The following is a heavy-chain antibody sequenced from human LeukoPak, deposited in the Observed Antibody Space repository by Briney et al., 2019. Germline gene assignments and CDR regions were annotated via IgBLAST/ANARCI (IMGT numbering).Heavy chain of an antibody. V-gene: IGHV3-15*01. CDR1: GFTFSSYE. CDR2: IKSKTDGGTT. CDR3: TTDPYCSGGSCADYYYYYMDV. D-gene: IGHD2-15*01. J-gene: IGHJ6*03. Sequence: GGSLRLSCAASGFTFSSYEMNWVRQAPGKGLEWVGRIKSKTDGGTTDYAAPVKGRFTISRDDSKNTLYLQMNSLKTEDTAVYYCTTDPYCSGGSCADYYYYYMDVWGKGTTVTVSS.